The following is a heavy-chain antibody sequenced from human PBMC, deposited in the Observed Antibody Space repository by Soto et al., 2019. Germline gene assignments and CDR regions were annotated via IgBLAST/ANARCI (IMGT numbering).Heavy chain of an antibody. CDR2: ISSSSSRI. J-gene: IGHJ4*02. CDR3: ASDPGIAAAGMDY. Sequence: EVQLVESGGGLIQPGGSLRLSCAASGFSFNTYAMNWVRQAPGKGLEWISYISSSSSRIYYADSVKGRFTLSRDNAKNSLYLQRNSLRAEDSAVYYCASDPGIAAAGMDYWGQGTLVTGSS. D-gene: IGHD6-25*01. V-gene: IGHV3-48*04. CDR1: GFSFNTYA.